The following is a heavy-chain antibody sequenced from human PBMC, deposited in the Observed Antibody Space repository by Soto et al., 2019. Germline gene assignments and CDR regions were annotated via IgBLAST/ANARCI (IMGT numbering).Heavy chain of an antibody. CDR1: GGTFSSYA. CDR2: IIPIFGTA. Sequence: QVQLVQSGAEVKKPGSSVKVSCKASGGTFSSYAIIWVRQAPGQGLAWMGGIIPIFGTANYAQKFQGSVTITADESTSTAYMELSSLRSEDTAVYYCALRVVTATYNWFAPWGQGTLVIVSS. J-gene: IGHJ5*02. CDR3: ALRVVTATYNWFAP. D-gene: IGHD2-21*02. V-gene: IGHV1-69*01.